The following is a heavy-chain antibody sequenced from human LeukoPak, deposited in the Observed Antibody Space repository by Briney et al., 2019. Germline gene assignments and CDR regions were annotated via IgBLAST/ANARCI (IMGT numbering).Heavy chain of an antibody. CDR1: GFTFSSYA. CDR2: ISSDSNTI. V-gene: IGHV3-48*04. Sequence: GGSRRLSCAASGFTFSSYAMSWVREAPGKGLEWVSYISSDSNTIYYADSVKGQFTISRDNAKNSLYLQVNSLRGEDTAVYYCARDGVLLPALFDYGRQEPLDPVPS. J-gene: IGHJ4*02. D-gene: IGHD2-21*02. CDR3: ARDGVLLPALFDY.